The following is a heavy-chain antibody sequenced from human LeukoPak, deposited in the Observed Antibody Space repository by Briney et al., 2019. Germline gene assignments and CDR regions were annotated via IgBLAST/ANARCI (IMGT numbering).Heavy chain of an antibody. D-gene: IGHD3-22*01. CDR3: ARGPWDSSGYPFDY. J-gene: IGHJ4*02. CDR2: INHSGST. CDR1: GGSISSGGYY. V-gene: IGHV4-34*01. Sequence: SETLSLTCAVSGGSISSGGYYWSWIRQPPGKGLEWIGEINHSGSTNYNPSLKSRVTISVDTSKNQFSLKLSSVTAADTAVYYCARGPWDSSGYPFDYWGQGTLVTVSS.